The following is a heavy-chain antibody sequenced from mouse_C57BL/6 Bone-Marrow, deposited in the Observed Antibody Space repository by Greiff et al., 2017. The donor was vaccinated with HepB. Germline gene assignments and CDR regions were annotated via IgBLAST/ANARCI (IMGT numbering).Heavy chain of an antibody. CDR1: GYTFTSYW. CDR3: ARRGELRGYLDY. D-gene: IGHD1-1*01. J-gene: IGHJ2*01. V-gene: IGHV1-64*01. Sequence: VKLQQPGAELVKPGASVKLSCKASGYTFTSYWMHWVKQRPGQGLEWIGMIHPNSGSTNYNEKFKSKATLTVDKSSSTAYMQLSSLTSEDSAVYYCARRGELRGYLDYWGQGTTLTVSS. CDR2: IHPNSGST.